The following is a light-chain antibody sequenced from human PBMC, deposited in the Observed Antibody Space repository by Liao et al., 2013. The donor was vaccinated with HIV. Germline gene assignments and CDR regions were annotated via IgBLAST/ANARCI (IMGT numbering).Light chain of an antibody. CDR3: QAWDTTTDVA. CDR2: QDS. CDR1: KLGDKY. J-gene: IGLJ2*01. V-gene: IGLV3-1*01. Sequence: SYELTQPPSVSVSPGQTASIPCSGDKLGDKYACWYQQKPGQSPVLVIYQDSKRPSGIPERFSGSNSGNTATLTISGTQAMDEADYYCQAWDTTTDVAFGGGTKLTVL.